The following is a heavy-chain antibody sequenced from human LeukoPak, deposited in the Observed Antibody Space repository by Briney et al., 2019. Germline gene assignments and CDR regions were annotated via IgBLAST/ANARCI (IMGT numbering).Heavy chain of an antibody. Sequence: GSLRLSCAASGFTFSSYSMNWVRQAPGKGLEWIGEINHSGSTNYNPSLKSRVTISVDTSKNQFSLKLSSVTAADTAVYYCARWYSTQLSRFAPGGQGPLVTVSS. CDR2: INHSGST. V-gene: IGHV4-34*01. CDR1: GFTFSSYS. D-gene: IGHD6-13*01. CDR3: ARWYSTQLSRFAP. J-gene: IGHJ5*02.